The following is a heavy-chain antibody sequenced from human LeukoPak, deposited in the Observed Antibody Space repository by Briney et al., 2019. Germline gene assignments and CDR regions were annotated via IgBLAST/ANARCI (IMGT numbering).Heavy chain of an antibody. CDR1: GGTFSSSA. D-gene: IGHD1-1*01. J-gene: IGHJ4*02. CDR2: IIPILGIA. Sequence: ASVKVSCKASGGTFSSSAISSVRQAPGQGLEWMGRIIPILGIANYAQKFQGRVTITADKSTSTAYMELSSLRSEDTAVYYCARDIGTTGTSYGGGKFDYWGQGTLVTVSS. V-gene: IGHV1-69*04. CDR3: ARDIGTTGTSYGGGKFDY.